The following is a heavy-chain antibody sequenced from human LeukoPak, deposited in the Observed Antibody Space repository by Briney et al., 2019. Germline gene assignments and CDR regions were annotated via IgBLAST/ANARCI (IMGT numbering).Heavy chain of an antibody. CDR2: IYPGDSHT. Sequence: GESLKISCEGSGYSFPNYWIAWVRQMPGKGLEWVGVIYPGDSHTRYSPSFQGQVTISADKSTNTAYLQWARLKASDTAIYYCARRYSSGWSFEYWGQGTLVTVSS. CDR3: ARRYSSGWSFEY. D-gene: IGHD6-19*01. V-gene: IGHV5-51*01. J-gene: IGHJ4*02. CDR1: GYSFPNYW.